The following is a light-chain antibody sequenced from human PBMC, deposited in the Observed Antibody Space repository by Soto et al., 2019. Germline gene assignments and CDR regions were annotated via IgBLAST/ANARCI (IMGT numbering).Light chain of an antibody. J-gene: IGKJ4*01. Sequence: DIVMTQSPDSLAVSLGERATINCKSSQSVFSTSNSKNYLAWHQQKPGQSPKLLILWASTRAAGVPDRFSGSGSGTNFTLTITSLQAEDVAVYYCQQYYNPAPLTFGGGNKVEIK. CDR1: QSVFSTSNSKNY. CDR3: QQYYNPAPLT. CDR2: WAS. V-gene: IGKV4-1*01.